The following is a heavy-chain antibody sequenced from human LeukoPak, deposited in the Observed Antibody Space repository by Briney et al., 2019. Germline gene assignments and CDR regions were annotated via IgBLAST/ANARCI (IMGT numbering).Heavy chain of an antibody. J-gene: IGHJ4*02. Sequence: PSETLSLTCTVSGDSFSSANYYWGWIRQPPGKSPEWDGSVYYDGRAYYNPSLRSRLTIQVDTSKRQITLKVTSVTAADTAVYYCARDFVVRGVAYRRYFDHWGQGTLVAVSS. CDR3: ARDFVVRGVAYRRYFDH. CDR1: GDSFSSANYY. D-gene: IGHD3-10*01. CDR2: VYYDGRA. V-gene: IGHV4-39*06.